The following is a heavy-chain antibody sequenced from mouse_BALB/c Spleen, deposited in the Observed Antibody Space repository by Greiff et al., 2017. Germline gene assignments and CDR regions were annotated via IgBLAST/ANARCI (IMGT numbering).Heavy chain of an antibody. Sequence: EVKLQESGAELVKPGASVKLSCTASGFNIKDTYMHWVKQRPEQGLEWIGRIDPANGNTKYDPKFQGKATITADTSSNTAYLQLSSLTSEDTAVYYCARGDGSYAMDYWGQGTSVTVSS. D-gene: IGHD2-3*01. CDR1: GFNIKDTY. J-gene: IGHJ4*01. CDR2: IDPANGNT. V-gene: IGHV14-3*02. CDR3: ARGDGSYAMDY.